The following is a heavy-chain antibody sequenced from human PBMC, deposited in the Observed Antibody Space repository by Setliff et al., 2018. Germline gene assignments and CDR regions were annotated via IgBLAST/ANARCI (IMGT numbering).Heavy chain of an antibody. V-gene: IGHV3-30*02. CDR2: IHYGGGHI. D-gene: IGHD3-10*01. Sequence: GGSLRLSCATSGFTFSTSAMHWLRQSPDNRLEWLAYIHYGGGHIQYADSVQGRFTVSRDNSRNTLYLDMNSLRGEDTAVYYCARDKGVISLDYWGQGTLVTVSS. CDR3: ARDKGVISLDY. CDR1: GFTFSTSA. J-gene: IGHJ4*02.